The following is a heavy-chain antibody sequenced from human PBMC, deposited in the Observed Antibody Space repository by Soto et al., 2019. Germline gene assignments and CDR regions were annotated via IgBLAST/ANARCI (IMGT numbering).Heavy chain of an antibody. CDR2: IFHSGTT. V-gene: IGHV4-59*08. CDR3: ASHLWRADRVDY. CDR1: GGSINRHY. J-gene: IGHJ4*02. Sequence: QVQLRESGPGLVKPSETLSLTCTVSGGSINRHYWSWIRQPPGKGLEWIGYIFHSGTTNYSPSLKSRVTVSVDASKTRFSLRLNSVTASDTAVYYCASHLWRADRVDYWGQGTVVTVSS. D-gene: IGHD1-1*01.